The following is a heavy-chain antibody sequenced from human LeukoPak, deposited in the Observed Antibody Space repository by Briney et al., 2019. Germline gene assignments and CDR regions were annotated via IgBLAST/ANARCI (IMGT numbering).Heavy chain of an antibody. CDR3: ARTYSSSWGYFDY. V-gene: IGHV1-2*02. CDR2: INPNSGGT. J-gene: IGHJ4*02. Sequence: ASVKVSCKGSGYTFTAYYMDWVRQAPGQGLEWMGWINPNSGGTNYAQKFQGRVTMTRDTSISTAYMELSRLRSVDTAVYYCARTYSSSWGYFDYWGQGTLVTVSS. CDR1: GYTFTAYY. D-gene: IGHD6-13*01.